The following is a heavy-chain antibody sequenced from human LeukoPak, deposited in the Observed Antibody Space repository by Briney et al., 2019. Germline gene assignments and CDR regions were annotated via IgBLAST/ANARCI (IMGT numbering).Heavy chain of an antibody. J-gene: IGHJ4*02. Sequence: SETLSLTCTVSGGSISSCYWSWIRQPAGKGLEWIGRIYSSGSTNYNTSLKSRVTMSVDTSKNQFSLKLSSVTAADTAVYYCARDNEAAARAYDYWGQGTLVTVSS. CDR3: ARDNEAAARAYDY. CDR2: IYSSGST. CDR1: GGSISSCY. D-gene: IGHD6-13*01. V-gene: IGHV4-4*07.